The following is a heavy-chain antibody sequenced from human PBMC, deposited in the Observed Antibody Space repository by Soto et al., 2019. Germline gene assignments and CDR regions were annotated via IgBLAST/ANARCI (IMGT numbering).Heavy chain of an antibody. D-gene: IGHD1-26*01. J-gene: IGHJ6*02. CDR1: GYTFTTFW. V-gene: IGHV5-51*01. CDR2: IYPGDPDT. Sequence: GESLKISCKGSGYTFTTFWIGWVRQMPGKGLEWMGIIYPGDPDTRYSPSFQGQVTISADKSISTAYLQWSSLKASDTAMYHCARHRRWLLSDYYYYGMDAWGQGTTVTVSS. CDR3: ARHRRWLLSDYYYYGMDA.